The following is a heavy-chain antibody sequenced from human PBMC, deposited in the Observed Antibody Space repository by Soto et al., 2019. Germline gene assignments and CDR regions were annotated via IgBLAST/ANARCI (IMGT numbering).Heavy chain of an antibody. V-gene: IGHV3-53*01. Sequence: WWSVRLSCAAFGLTVSGKKYMAWVRQAPGKGLEWVSGVYDTDGTYYADSVKGRFTSSRDSSKTIVYLQMNSLRPDDTAVYYCARWRLKQHADVIWSLGTPVTVS. CDR1: GLTVSGKKY. D-gene: IGHD4-4*01. CDR3: ARWRLKQHADVI. J-gene: IGHJ6*02. CDR2: VYDTDGT.